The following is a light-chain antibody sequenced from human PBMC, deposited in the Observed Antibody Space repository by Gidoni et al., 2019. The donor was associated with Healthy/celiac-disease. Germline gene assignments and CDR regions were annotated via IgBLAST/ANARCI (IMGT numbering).Light chain of an antibody. J-gene: IGLJ2*01. CDR1: SSNIGAGYD. Sequence: SVLTQPPSVSGAPGQRVTIPCTGSSSNIGAGYDVHWYQQLPGPAPKLLIYGNSNRPSGVPDRFSGSKSGTSASLAITGLQAEDEADYYCQSYDSSLSGSVFGGGTKLTVL. V-gene: IGLV1-40*01. CDR2: GNS. CDR3: QSYDSSLSGSV.